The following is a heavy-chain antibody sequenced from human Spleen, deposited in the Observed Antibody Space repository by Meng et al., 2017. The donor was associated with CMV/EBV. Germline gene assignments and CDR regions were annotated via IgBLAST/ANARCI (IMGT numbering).Heavy chain of an antibody. CDR2: ISYDGNNK. Sequence: SCADSGFTFRSPALHWVRQAPGKGLEWVAVISYDGNNKYYADSVKGRFTISRDNSKNTLYLQMNSLRAEDTAVYYCAKTYSGSPNDYWGQGTLVTVSS. CDR3: AKTYSGSPNDY. D-gene: IGHD1-26*01. V-gene: IGHV3-30*04. J-gene: IGHJ4*02. CDR1: GFTFRSPA.